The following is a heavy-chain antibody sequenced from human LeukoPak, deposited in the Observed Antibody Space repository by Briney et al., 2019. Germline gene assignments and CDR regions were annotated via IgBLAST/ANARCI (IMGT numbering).Heavy chain of an antibody. CDR1: GYTFTGYY. D-gene: IGHD6-6*01. CDR2: INPNSGGT. J-gene: IGHJ4*02. V-gene: IGHV1-2*02. CDR3: ARATTPYSSSSAFDY. Sequence: ASVKVSCKASGYTFTGYYMHWVRQAPGQGLEWMGWINPNSGGTNYAQKFQGRVTMTRDTSISTAYMELSRLRSDDTAVYYCARATTPYSSSSAFDYWGQGTLATVSS.